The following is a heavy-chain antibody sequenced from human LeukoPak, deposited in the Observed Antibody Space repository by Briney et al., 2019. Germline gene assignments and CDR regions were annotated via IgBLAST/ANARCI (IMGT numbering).Heavy chain of an antibody. CDR1: GFTFSNYA. Sequence: GGSLRLSCVAPGFTFSNYAMSWVRQAPGKGLEWVSAITGIGTNRYYADSLKGRFTTSRDNSKNTVFLQMKSLRHEDTAIYYCVIWGDYDVLTGYYVPDYWGQGTLVTVAS. D-gene: IGHD3-9*01. V-gene: IGHV3-23*01. J-gene: IGHJ4*02. CDR3: VIWGDYDVLTGYYVPDY. CDR2: ITGIGTNR.